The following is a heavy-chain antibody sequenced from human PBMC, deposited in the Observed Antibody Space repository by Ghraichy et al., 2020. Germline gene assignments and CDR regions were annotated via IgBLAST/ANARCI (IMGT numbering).Heavy chain of an antibody. J-gene: IGHJ6*03. CDR2: IWYDGSNK. CDR1: GFTFSSYG. Sequence: GESLNISCAASGFTFSSYGMHWVRQAPGKGLEWVAVIWYDGSNKYYADSVKGRFTISRDNSKNTLYLQMNSLRAEETAVYYCARGQRTYYYGSGSYFPLPSYYYYYMDVWGKGTTVTVSS. D-gene: IGHD3-10*01. V-gene: IGHV3-33*01. CDR3: ARGQRTYYYGSGSYFPLPSYYYYYMDV.